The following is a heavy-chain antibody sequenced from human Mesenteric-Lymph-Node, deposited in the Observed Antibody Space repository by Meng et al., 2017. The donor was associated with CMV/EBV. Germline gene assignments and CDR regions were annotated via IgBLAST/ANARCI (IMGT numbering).Heavy chain of an antibody. Sequence: LSLTCAASGFTFSSSNMNWVRQAPGQGLEWVSLIYSDDSTTYYADSVKGRFTISRDDSKNTLYLQMNSLRADDTAVYYCAKQYTNGWYFFDYWGQGTLVTVSS. CDR2: IYSDDSTT. J-gene: IGHJ4*02. CDR1: GFTFSSSN. D-gene: IGHD6-19*01. V-gene: IGHV3-23*03. CDR3: AKQYTNGWYFFDY.